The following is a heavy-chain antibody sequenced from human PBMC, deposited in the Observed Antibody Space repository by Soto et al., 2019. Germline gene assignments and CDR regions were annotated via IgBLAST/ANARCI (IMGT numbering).Heavy chain of an antibody. V-gene: IGHV1-69*13. D-gene: IGHD5-18*01. CDR1: GGTFSSYA. Sequence: ASVKVSCKASGGTFSSYAISWVRQAPGQGLEWMGEIIPIFGTANYAKKFQGRVTITADESTSTAYMELSSLRSEDTAVYYCARGRGQLWAPFDYWGQGTLVTVSS. CDR3: ARGRGQLWAPFDY. J-gene: IGHJ4*02. CDR2: IIPIFGTA.